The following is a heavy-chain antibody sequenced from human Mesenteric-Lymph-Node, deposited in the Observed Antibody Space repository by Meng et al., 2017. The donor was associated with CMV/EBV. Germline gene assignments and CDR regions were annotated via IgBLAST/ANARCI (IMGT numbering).Heavy chain of an antibody. J-gene: IGHJ4*02. V-gene: IGHV4-39*01. D-gene: IGHD6-19*01. Sequence: CTVSGGSISSSSYYWGWIRQPPGKGLEWIGHIYYSGSTYYNPSLKSRITISVDTSKNHFSLKLSSVTAADTAVYYCARHVIAVAGIDYWGQGTLVTVSS. CDR1: GGSISSSSYY. CDR2: IYYSGST. CDR3: ARHVIAVAGIDY.